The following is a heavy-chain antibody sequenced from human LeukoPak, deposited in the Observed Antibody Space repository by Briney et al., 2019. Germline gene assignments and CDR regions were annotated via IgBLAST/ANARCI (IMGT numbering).Heavy chain of an antibody. CDR3: AKRRSLIVTPGNYFDY. CDR1: GFTFSDYT. CDR2: ITSSRTT. Sequence: PGGSLRLSCAASGFTFSDYTMNWVRQAPGKGREGVSAITSSRTTYYADSVKGRFTISRDNSQYTLYLQMNSLTAEDTALYYCAKRRSLIVTPGNYFDYWGRGTLVTVSS. J-gene: IGHJ4*02. D-gene: IGHD2-21*01. V-gene: IGHV3-23*05.